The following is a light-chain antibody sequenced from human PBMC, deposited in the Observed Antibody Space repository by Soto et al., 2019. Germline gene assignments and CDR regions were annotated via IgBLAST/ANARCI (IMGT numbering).Light chain of an antibody. CDR2: ASS. V-gene: IGKV1-39*01. CDR1: QSISSY. Sequence: DIQMTQSPSSLSASVGDRVTITCRASQSISSYLNWYQQKPGKAPKLLIYASSSLQSGVPSRFSGRRSGTDFTLTISSLPPEDFATYYCQQSYSTLWTFGQGTKVEIK. J-gene: IGKJ1*01. CDR3: QQSYSTLWT.